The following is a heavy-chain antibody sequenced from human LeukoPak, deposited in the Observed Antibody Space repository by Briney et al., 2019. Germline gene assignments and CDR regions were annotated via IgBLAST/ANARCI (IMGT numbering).Heavy chain of an antibody. Sequence: GGSLRLSCAASGFTFSSYAMHWVRQAPGKGLEWVAVISYDGSNKYYADSVKGRFTISRDNSKNTLYLQMNSLRAEDTAVYYCAREASTVTPSLDYWGQGTLVTVSS. J-gene: IGHJ4*02. V-gene: IGHV3-30*04. CDR1: GFTFSSYA. D-gene: IGHD4-17*01. CDR2: ISYDGSNK. CDR3: AREASTVTPSLDY.